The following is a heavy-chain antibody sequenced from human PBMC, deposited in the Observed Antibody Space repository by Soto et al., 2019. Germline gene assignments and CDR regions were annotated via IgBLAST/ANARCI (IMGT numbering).Heavy chain of an antibody. CDR1: GFTFSSYA. D-gene: IGHD3-22*01. CDR2: ISGSGGST. V-gene: IGHV3-23*01. J-gene: IGHJ6*02. Sequence: PGGSLRLSCAASGFTFSSYAMSWVRQAPGKGLEWVSAISGSGGSTYYADSVKGRFTISRDNSKNTLYLQMNSLRAEDTAVYYCAKGYYYDSSGSQDPPYYYYGMDVWGQGTTVTVSS. CDR3: AKGYYYDSSGSQDPPYYYYGMDV.